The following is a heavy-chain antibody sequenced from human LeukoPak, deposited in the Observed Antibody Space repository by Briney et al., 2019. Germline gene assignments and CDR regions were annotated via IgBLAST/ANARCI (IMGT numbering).Heavy chain of an antibody. CDR3: ARDPNTYYYGSGSYLNRADY. V-gene: IGHV1-18*01. Sequence: GASVKVSRKASGYTFTSYGISWVRQAPGQGLEWMGWISAYNGNTNYAQKLQGRVTMTTDTSTSTAYMELRSLRSDDTAVYYCARDPNTYYYGSGSYLNRADYWGQGTLVTVSS. CDR2: ISAYNGNT. D-gene: IGHD3-10*01. J-gene: IGHJ4*02. CDR1: GYTFTSYG.